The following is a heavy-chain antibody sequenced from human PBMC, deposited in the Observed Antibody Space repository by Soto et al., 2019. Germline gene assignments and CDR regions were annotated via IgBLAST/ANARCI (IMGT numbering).Heavy chain of an antibody. D-gene: IGHD6-13*01. V-gene: IGHV3-72*01. CDR2: TRNKANSYTT. J-gene: IGHJ4*02. CDR3: AREGGSSWYFDY. Sequence: GSLRLSCAASGFTFSDHYMDWVRQAPGKGLEWVGRTRNKANSYTTEYAASVKGRFTISRDDSKNSLYLQMNSLKTEDTAVYYCAREGGSSWYFDYWGQGTLVTVSS. CDR1: GFTFSDHY.